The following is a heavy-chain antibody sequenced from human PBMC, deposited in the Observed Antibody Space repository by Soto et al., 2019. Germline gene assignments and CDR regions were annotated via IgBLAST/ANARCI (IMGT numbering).Heavy chain of an antibody. J-gene: IGHJ4*02. V-gene: IGHV3-9*01. Sequence: GGSLRLSCAASGFTFDDYAMHWVRQAPGKGLEWVSGISWNSGSLGYADSVKGRFTISRDNAKNSLYLQMNSLRAEDTAVYYCARGSAYSDYDLEYWGQGTLVTVSS. CDR2: ISWNSGSL. CDR3: ARGSAYSDYDLEY. CDR1: GFTFDDYA. D-gene: IGHD4-17*01.